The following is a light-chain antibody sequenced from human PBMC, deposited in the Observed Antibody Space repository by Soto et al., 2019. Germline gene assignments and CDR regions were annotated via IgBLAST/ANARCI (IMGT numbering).Light chain of an antibody. CDR1: SGHSNYA. CDR3: QTGGSGIVV. CDR2: LNSDGSH. V-gene: IGLV4-69*01. Sequence: QSVLTQSPSASASLGASVKLTCTLSSGHSNYAIAWHQQQSEKGPRYLMKLNSDGSHSKGDGIPDRFSGSRSGAARYLTISSPQSEDEAAYSCQTGGSGIVVFGGGTKVTVL. J-gene: IGLJ2*01.